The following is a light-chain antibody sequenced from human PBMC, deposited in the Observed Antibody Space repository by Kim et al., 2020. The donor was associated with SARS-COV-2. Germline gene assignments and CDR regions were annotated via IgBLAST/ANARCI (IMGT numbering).Light chain of an antibody. J-gene: IGKJ2*01. CDR3: QQYGSSPYT. CDR1: QSVSNSY. CDR2: GAS. V-gene: IGKV3-20*01. Sequence: WSQGERVILSCRASQSVSNSYLAWYQQRRGQAPRLLIYGASSRATGIPARFSGSGSGTDFTLTISKLEPEDFAVYYCQQYGSSPYTFGQGTKLEI.